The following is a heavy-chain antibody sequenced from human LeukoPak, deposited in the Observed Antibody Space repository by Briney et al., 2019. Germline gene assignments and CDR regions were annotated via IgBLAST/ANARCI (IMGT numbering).Heavy chain of an antibody. CDR2: IYPRGSDT. Sequence: KHGESLKISCKGSGYSFSSYWIGWVRQMPGKGLEWMGIIYPRGSDTRYSPSFQGQVTISADKSISTAYLQWSSLKASDTAMYYCARRSGYSTGWDDYWGQGTLVTVSS. D-gene: IGHD6-19*01. CDR1: GYSFSSYW. CDR3: ARRSGYSTGWDDY. V-gene: IGHV5-51*01. J-gene: IGHJ4*02.